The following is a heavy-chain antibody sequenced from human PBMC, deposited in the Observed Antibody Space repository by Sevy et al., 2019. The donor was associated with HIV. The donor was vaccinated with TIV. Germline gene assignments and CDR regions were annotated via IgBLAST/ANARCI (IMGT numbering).Heavy chain of an antibody. CDR3: ARGGYYYDNAAYYALDS. CDR2: ISYDGRSE. Sequence: GGSLRLSCAASGFTFSSFGMHWVRQAPGKGLEWVAVISYDGRSESYADSVKGRLSISRDNSKNTLYLQMNSLRNEETAVYFCARGGYYYDNAAYYALDSWGQGTLVTVSS. CDR1: GFTFSSFG. J-gene: IGHJ4*02. D-gene: IGHD3-22*01. V-gene: IGHV3-30*03.